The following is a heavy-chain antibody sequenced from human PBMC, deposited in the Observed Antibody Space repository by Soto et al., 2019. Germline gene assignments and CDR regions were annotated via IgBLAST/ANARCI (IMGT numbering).Heavy chain of an antibody. CDR3: ARRYGGNLDY. CDR2: IYYSGST. J-gene: IGHJ4*02. D-gene: IGHD1-26*01. V-gene: IGHV4-59*08. Sequence: SETLSLTCTVAGGYISSYCWSWIRQPPGKGLEWIGYIYYSGSTNYNPSLKSRVTISVDTSKNQFSLKLSSVTAADTAVYYCARRYGGNLDYWGQGTLVTVS. CDR1: GGYISSYC.